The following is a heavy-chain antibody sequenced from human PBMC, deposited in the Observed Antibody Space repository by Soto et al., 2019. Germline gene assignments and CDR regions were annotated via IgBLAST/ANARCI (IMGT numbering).Heavy chain of an antibody. J-gene: IGHJ4*02. V-gene: IGHV6-1*01. D-gene: IGHD3-22*01. CDR2: TYYRSKWSN. Sequence: SEALSITCSISGDHVSGNSAAWNWIKQTPSRGLDWLGRTYYRSKWSNDYAVSVKSRITINPDTSKNQFSLQLNSVTPEDTAVYYCATNADYYDNTRSYFPIHYFDYWGQGTLVPVS. CDR1: GDHVSGNSAA. CDR3: ATNADYYDNTRSYFPIHYFDY.